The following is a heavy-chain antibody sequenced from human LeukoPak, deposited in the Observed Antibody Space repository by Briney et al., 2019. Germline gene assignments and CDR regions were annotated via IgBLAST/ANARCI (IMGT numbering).Heavy chain of an antibody. V-gene: IGHV6-1*01. J-gene: IGHJ5*02. Sequence: SQTLSLTCAISGDIVSSNSAAWNWIRQSPSRGLEWLGRTYYRSKWYNHYAVSLKSRITINPDTSKNQFSLQLNSVTPEDTAIYFCTREGEVRTTWSWFDPWGQGTLVTVSS. CDR2: TYYRSKWYN. CDR3: TREGEVRTTWSWFDP. CDR1: GDIVSSNSAA. D-gene: IGHD4/OR15-4a*01.